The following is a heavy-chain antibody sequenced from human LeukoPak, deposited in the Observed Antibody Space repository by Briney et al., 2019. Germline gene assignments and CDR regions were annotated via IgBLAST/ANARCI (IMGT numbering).Heavy chain of an antibody. CDR1: GFTFNNYA. J-gene: IGHJ4*02. Sequence: GGSLRLSCAASGFTFNNYAMSWVRQAPGKGLEWVSVIYSGGSTYYADSVKGRFTISGDNSKNTLYLQMNSLRAEDTAVYYCARGPPSGYGSGSYYRYYFDYWGQGTLVTVSS. CDR2: IYSGGST. V-gene: IGHV3-66*01. CDR3: ARGPPSGYGSGSYYRYYFDY. D-gene: IGHD3-10*01.